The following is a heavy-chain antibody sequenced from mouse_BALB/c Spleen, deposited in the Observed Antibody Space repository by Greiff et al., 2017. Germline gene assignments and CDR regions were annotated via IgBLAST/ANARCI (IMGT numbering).Heavy chain of an antibody. J-gene: IGHJ2*01. CDR3: ARLNYRYDEGYFDY. Sequence: DVKLVESGAELVKPGASVKLSCTASGFNIKDTYMHWVKQRPEQGLEWIGRIDPANGNTKYDPKFQGKATITADTSSNTAYLQLSSLTSEDTAVYYCARLNYRYDEGYFDYWGQGTTLTVSS. CDR1: GFNIKDTY. D-gene: IGHD2-14*01. CDR2: IDPANGNT. V-gene: IGHV14-3*02.